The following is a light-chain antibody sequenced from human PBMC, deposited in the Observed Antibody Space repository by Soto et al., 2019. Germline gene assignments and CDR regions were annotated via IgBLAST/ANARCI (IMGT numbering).Light chain of an antibody. J-gene: IGKJ4*01. V-gene: IGKV3-20*01. Sequence: IVLTQSPGTLSLSPGERATLSCRASQSVSSSYLAWYQQKPGQAPRLLIYGASSRATGIPDRFSGIGSGTDFTLTISRLEPEDFAVYYCQQYGSSPLTFGGGTKVEIK. CDR3: QQYGSSPLT. CDR1: QSVSSSY. CDR2: GAS.